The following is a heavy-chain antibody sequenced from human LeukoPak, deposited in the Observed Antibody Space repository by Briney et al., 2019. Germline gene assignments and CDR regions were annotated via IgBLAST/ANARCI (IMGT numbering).Heavy chain of an antibody. CDR3: ARDPPNYYGSGSYHNWFDP. J-gene: IGHJ5*02. Sequence: SVKVSCKASGGTISSYAISWVRQAPGQGLEWMGGIIPIFGTANYAQKFQGRVTITADKSTSTACMELSSLRSEDTAVYYCARDPPNYYGSGSYHNWFDPWGQGTLVTVSS. D-gene: IGHD3-10*01. V-gene: IGHV1-69*06. CDR2: IIPIFGTA. CDR1: GGTISSYA.